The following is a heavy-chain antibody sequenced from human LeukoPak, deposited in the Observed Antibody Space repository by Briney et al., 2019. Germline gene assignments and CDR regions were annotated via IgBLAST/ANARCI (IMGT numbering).Heavy chain of an antibody. D-gene: IGHD3-10*01. CDR3: ARGPVLLWFGAQFDP. CDR2: ISSSSSTI. J-gene: IGHJ5*02. V-gene: IGHV3-48*04. CDR1: GFTFSSYS. Sequence: GGSLRLSCAASGFTFSSYSMNWVRQAPGKGLEWVSYISSSSSTIYYADSVKGRFTISRDNAKNSLYLQMNSLRAEDTAVYYCARGPVLLWFGAQFDPWGQGTLVTVSS.